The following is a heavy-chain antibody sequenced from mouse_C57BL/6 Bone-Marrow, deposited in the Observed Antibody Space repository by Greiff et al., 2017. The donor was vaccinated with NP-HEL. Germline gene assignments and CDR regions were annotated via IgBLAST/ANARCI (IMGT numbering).Heavy chain of an antibody. CDR2: INPGSGGT. D-gene: IGHD1-1*01. J-gene: IGHJ4*01. CDR3: ARRPTGAMDY. V-gene: IGHV1-54*01. CDR1: GYAFTNYL. Sequence: VQLQQSGAELVRPGTSVKVSCKASGYAFTNYLIEWVKQRPGQGLEWIGVINPGSGGTNYNEKFKGKATLTADKSSSTAYMQLSSLTSEDSAVYFCARRPTGAMDYWGQGTSVTVSS.